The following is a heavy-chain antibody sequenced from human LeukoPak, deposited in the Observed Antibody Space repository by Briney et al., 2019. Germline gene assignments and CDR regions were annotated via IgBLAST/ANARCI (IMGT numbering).Heavy chain of an antibody. V-gene: IGHV3-48*03. CDR3: ATNPKSRAGFFDF. D-gene: IGHD5-24*01. J-gene: IGHJ4*02. CDR2: ITGSGTSI. Sequence: PGGSLRLSCAASGFXFSDYEMNWVRQAPGKGREWLSYITGSGTSIYYADSVKGRFTISRDNAKNSLYLQMNSLRAEDTAVYYCATNPKSRAGFFDFWGQGTLVTVSS. CDR1: GFXFSDYE.